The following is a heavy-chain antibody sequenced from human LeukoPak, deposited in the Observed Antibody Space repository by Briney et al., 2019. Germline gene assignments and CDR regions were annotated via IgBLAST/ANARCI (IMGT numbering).Heavy chain of an antibody. CDR2: IHYSGDI. D-gene: IGHD2-15*01. J-gene: IGHJ4*02. V-gene: IGHV4-59*01. Sequence: SETLSLTCTVSSGSISTSYWYWIRQPPGKGLEWIGYIHYSGDINYNPSLKSRVTISAYTSKNQLSLKLSSVTAADTAVYYCTRVGCSGGSCYPDYWGQGTLVTVSS. CDR3: TRVGCSGGSCYPDY. CDR1: SGSISTSY.